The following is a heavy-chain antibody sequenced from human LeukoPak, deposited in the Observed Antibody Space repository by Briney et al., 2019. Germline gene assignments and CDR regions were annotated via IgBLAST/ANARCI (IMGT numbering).Heavy chain of an antibody. V-gene: IGHV3-11*04. D-gene: IGHD3-22*01. J-gene: IGHJ4*02. CDR1: GFTFSDYY. Sequence: GGSLRLSCAASGFTFSDYYMSWIRQAPGKGLEWVSYISSSGSTVYYADSVKGRFTISRDNAKNSLYLQMNSLRAEDTAVYYCARDLYYYDSSGLYPPGYWGQGTLVTVSS. CDR3: ARDLYYYDSSGLYPPGY. CDR2: ISSSGSTV.